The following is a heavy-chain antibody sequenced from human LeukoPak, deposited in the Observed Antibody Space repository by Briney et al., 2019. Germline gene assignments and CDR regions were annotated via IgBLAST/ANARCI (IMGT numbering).Heavy chain of an antibody. V-gene: IGHV1-46*01. CDR3: ARAHSGYDYLCLN. CDR2: INPSGGST. J-gene: IGHJ4*02. CDR1: GFTFTSYY. D-gene: IGHD5-12*01. Sequence: ASVKVSCKASGFTFTSYYMHWVRQAPGQGLEWMGIINPSGGSTSYAQKFQGRVTMTRDTSTSTVYMELTSLRSEDTALYYCARAHSGYDYLCLNWVQGTLVTVSS.